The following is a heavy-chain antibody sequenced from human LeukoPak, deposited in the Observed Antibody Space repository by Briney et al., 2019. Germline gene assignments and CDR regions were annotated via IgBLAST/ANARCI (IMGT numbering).Heavy chain of an antibody. D-gene: IGHD4-23*01. Sequence: GASVEVSCEASGGTFSSYAISWVRQAPGQGLGWMGRIIPIFGTANYAQKFQGRVTITTDESTSTAYMELSSLRSEDTAVYYCARLYTNYGGKPGRRREFDYWGQGTLVTVSS. CDR2: IIPIFGTA. J-gene: IGHJ4*02. V-gene: IGHV1-69*05. CDR1: GGTFSSYA. CDR3: ARLYTNYGGKPGRRREFDY.